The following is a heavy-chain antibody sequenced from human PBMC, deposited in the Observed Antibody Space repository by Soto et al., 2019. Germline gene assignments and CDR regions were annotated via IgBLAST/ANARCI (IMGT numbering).Heavy chain of an antibody. CDR1: GGSISSGGYS. D-gene: IGHD3-22*01. CDR2: IYHSGST. Sequence: SETLSLTCAVSGGSISSGGYSWSWIRQPPGKGLEWIGYIYHSGSTYYNPSLKSRVTISVDRFKNQFSLKMSSVTAADTAVYYCARWGVDYYDSSGYYFSPYYFDYWGQGTQVTVS. J-gene: IGHJ4*02. CDR3: ARWGVDYYDSSGYYFSPYYFDY. V-gene: IGHV4-30-2*01.